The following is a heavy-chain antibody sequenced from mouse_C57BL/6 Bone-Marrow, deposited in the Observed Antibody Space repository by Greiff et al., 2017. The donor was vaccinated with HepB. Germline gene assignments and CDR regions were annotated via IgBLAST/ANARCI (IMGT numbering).Heavy chain of an antibody. D-gene: IGHD2-4*01. CDR1: GFTFSSYA. CDR2: ISDGGSYT. Sequence: EVKLMESGGGLVKPGGSLKLSCAASGFTFSSYAMSWVRQTPEKRLEWVATISDGGSYTYYPDNVKGRFTISRDNAKNNLYLQMSHLKSEDTAMHYCARDGGYYDYVLSWFAYWGQGTLVTVSA. CDR3: ARDGGYYDYVLSWFAY. J-gene: IGHJ3*01. V-gene: IGHV5-4*01.